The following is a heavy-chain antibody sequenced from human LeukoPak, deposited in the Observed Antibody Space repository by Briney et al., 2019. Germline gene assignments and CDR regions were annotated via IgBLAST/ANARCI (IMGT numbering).Heavy chain of an antibody. V-gene: IGHV3-23*01. CDR3: AKGQIVVVPAAISY. CDR2: ISGSGGST. J-gene: IGHJ4*02. CDR1: GFTFSSYA. Sequence: GGSLRLSCAASGFTFSSYAMSWVRQAPGKGLEWVSAISGSGGSTYYADSVKGRFIISRDNSKNTLYLQMNSLRAEDTAVYYCAKGQIVVVPAAISYWGQGTLVTVTS. D-gene: IGHD2-2*02.